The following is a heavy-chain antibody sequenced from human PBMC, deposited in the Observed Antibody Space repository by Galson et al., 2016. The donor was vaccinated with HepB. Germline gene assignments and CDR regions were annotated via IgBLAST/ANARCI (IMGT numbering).Heavy chain of an antibody. J-gene: IGHJ4*02. Sequence: SLRLSCAASGFSFSTAGMSWVRQTPGRGLEWVSGITGSGTTTHYADSVRGRFTISRDNSKNTLYLDMNSLRAGDTAVYYCGKHGGFDYWGQGVLVTVSS. D-gene: IGHD3-16*01. CDR2: ITGSGTTT. CDR3: GKHGGFDY. V-gene: IGHV3-23*01. CDR1: GFSFSTAG.